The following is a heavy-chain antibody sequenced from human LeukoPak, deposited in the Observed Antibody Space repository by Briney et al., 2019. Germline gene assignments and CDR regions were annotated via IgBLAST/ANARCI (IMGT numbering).Heavy chain of an antibody. J-gene: IGHJ4*02. D-gene: IGHD3-10*01. V-gene: IGHV3-30*02. Sequence: GGSLRLSCAASGFTFSSYSMNWVRQAPGKGLEWVAFIRYDGSNKYYADSVKGRFTISRDNSKNTLYLQMNSLRAEDTAVYYCAKEVVGPGDPGVDYWGQGTLVTVSS. CDR1: GFTFSSYS. CDR2: IRYDGSNK. CDR3: AKEVVGPGDPGVDY.